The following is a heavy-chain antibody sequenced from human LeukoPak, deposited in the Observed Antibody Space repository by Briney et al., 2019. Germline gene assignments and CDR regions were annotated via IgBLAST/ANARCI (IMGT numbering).Heavy chain of an antibody. CDR3: ARDHKLLWSYFDY. CDR1: GYTFTSYY. Sequence: ASVKVSCKASGYTFTSYYMHWVRQAPGKGLEWMGGFDPEDGETIYAQKLQGRVTMTTDTSTSTAYMELRSLRSDDTAVYYCARDHKLLWSYFDYWGQGTLVTVSS. J-gene: IGHJ4*02. V-gene: IGHV1-24*01. D-gene: IGHD2-2*01. CDR2: FDPEDGET.